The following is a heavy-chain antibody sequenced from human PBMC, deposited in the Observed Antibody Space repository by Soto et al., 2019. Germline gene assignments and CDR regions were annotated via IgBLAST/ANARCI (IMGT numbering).Heavy chain of an antibody. CDR3: ASDMCGIAVNDYYYGMDV. CDR1: GYTFTSYA. Sequence: GASVQVSCKASGYTFTSYALHWVGQAPGQGLEWMGWINTSPGNPTYAQTFTGRFVFSLDTSVSTVYLQICSLKAEGTAVYYCASDMCGIAVNDYYYGMDVWGQGTTVTVSS. J-gene: IGHJ6*02. V-gene: IGHV7-4-1*01. CDR2: INTSPGNP. D-gene: IGHD3-10*02.